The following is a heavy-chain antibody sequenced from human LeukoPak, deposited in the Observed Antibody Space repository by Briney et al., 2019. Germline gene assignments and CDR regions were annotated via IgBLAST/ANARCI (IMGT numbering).Heavy chain of an antibody. CDR2: IWYDGSNK. Sequence: GSLRLSCAASGFTFSSYGMHWVRQAPGKGLEWVAVIWYDGSNKYYADSVKGRFTISRDNSKNTLYLQMNSLRAEDTAVYYCAKVSSGSYQGLDYWGQGPLVTVSS. D-gene: IGHD1-26*01. CDR3: AKVSSGSYQGLDY. V-gene: IGHV3-33*06. J-gene: IGHJ4*02. CDR1: GFTFSSYG.